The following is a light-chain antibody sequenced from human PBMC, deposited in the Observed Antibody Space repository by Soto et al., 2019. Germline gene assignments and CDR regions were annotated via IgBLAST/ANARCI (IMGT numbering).Light chain of an antibody. V-gene: IGLV2-23*01. CDR2: EGR. J-gene: IGLJ3*02. CDR3: CSCAGRMV. Sequence: QSALTQPASVSGSPGQSITISCTGTSSDVESDNLVSWYQQHPGKAPKLMISEGRKRPSGVSNGFSGAKSGNTASLTVYGRQAEDDADYYCCSCAGRMVFGGGTKLTVL. CDR1: SSDVESDNL.